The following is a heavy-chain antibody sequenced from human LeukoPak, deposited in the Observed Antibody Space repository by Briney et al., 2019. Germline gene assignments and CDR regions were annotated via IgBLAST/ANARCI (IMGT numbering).Heavy chain of an antibody. CDR3: VRERNNFWSGHHSIFDS. D-gene: IGHD3-3*01. J-gene: IGHJ4*02. CDR1: GFIFRDHW. V-gene: IGHV3-74*01. Sequence: GVSLRLSCAASGFIFRDHWMHWVRQASGKGLVWLSRINNDGSSTIYADSVKGRFTFSRVNAENTLFLEMSSLRVEDTAVYYCVRERNNFWSGHHSIFDSWGQRTLVTVSS. CDR2: INNDGSST.